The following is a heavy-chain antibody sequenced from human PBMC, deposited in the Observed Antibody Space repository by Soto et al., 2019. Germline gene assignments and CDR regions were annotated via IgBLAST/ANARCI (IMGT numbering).Heavy chain of an antibody. Sequence: EVQLLESGGGLVQPGVSLALSCAASRFTFSSYAMSWVRQAPGKGLEWVSSISGGGNDAYYADSVKGRFTISRDNSQNTLYLQMSSLRADDTAVYYCARSLFLASTDTEPFDCWGQGARVTVSS. CDR2: ISGGGNDA. CDR1: RFTFSSYA. CDR3: ARSLFLASTDTEPFDC. D-gene: IGHD3-3*02. V-gene: IGHV3-23*01. J-gene: IGHJ4*02.